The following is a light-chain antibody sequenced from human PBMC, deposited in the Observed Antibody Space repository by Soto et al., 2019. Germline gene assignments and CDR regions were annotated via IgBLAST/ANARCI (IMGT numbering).Light chain of an antibody. V-gene: IGLV1-44*01. CDR1: SSNIGRNA. Sequence: QSVLTQPPSASGTPGQRVTIYCSGSSSNIGRNAVNWYQQLPGTAPKLLIYSNNERPSGVPDRFSGSKSGTSASLAISGLQSEDEADYYCCSYTSISTSAVFGGGTKLTVL. CDR2: SNN. J-gene: IGLJ2*01. CDR3: CSYTSISTSAV.